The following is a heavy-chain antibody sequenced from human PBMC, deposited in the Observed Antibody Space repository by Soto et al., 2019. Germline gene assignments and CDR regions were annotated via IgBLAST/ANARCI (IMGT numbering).Heavy chain of an antibody. V-gene: IGHV3-23*01. CDR1: GFTFRDHA. J-gene: IGHJ2*01. D-gene: IGHD3-16*01. CDR3: AERHGGKLENWHFDV. CDR2: ISSNGGGT. Sequence: EVQLLESGGGLVQPGGSLRLSCAASGFTFRDHAMSWVRQAPGKGLQWVSDISSNGGGTFYADSVKGRFTISRDNSKNTLHLQMNRLRDEDTAIYYCAERHGGKLENWHFDVWGRGSLVTVSS.